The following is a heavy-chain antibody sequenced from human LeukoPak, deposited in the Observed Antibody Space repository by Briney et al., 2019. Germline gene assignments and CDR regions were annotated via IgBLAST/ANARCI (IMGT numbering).Heavy chain of an antibody. CDR2: INPNSGGT. J-gene: IGHJ4*02. CDR3: ARALGVDTAMVGIY. CDR1: GYTFTGYY. D-gene: IGHD5-18*01. Sequence: ASVKVSCKASGYTFTGYYMHWVRQAPGQGLEWMGRINPNSGGTNYAQNLQGRVTMTRDTSISTAYMELSRLRSADTAVYYCARALGVDTAMVGIYWGQGTLVTVSS. V-gene: IGHV1-2*06.